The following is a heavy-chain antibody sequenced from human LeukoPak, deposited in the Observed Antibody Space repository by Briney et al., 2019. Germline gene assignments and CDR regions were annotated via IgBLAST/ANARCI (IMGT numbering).Heavy chain of an antibody. J-gene: IGHJ6*03. CDR3: ARSEVSYKTSPEGFDYYYYMDV. CDR1: GFTLSTDR. D-gene: IGHD1-14*01. Sequence: GGSLRLSCDASGFTLSTDRLNWVREAPGKGLEGVSSITDDSRFIYYADSVEGRFIISRDNAKNSLYLQMNSLRVEDTAVYYCARSEVSYKTSPEGFDYYYYMDVWGKGTKVTVSS. V-gene: IGHV3-21*01. CDR2: ITDDSRFI.